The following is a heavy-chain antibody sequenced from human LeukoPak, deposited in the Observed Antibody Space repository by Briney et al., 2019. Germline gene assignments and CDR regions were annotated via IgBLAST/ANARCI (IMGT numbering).Heavy chain of an antibody. CDR2: IYYSENT. CDR3: ARGNNYQDY. CDR1: GGSISSYY. D-gene: IGHD1-1*01. V-gene: IGHV4-59*01. J-gene: IGHJ4*02. Sequence: PSETLSLTCTVSGGSISSYYWSWIRQPPGKGLEWIGYIYYSENTNYNPSLKSRVTISVDTSKNQFSLKLSSVTAADTAMYYCARGNNYQDYWGQGTLVTVFS.